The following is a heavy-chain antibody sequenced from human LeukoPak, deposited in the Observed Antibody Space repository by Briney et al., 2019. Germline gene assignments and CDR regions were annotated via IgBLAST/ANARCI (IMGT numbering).Heavy chain of an antibody. CDR1: GFTFSSYW. D-gene: IGHD1-7*01. CDR3: ARDNWNFHRAGTPYNWFDP. Sequence: AGGSLRLSCAASGFTFSSYWMSWVRQAPGKGLEWVANIKQDGSEKYYVDSVKGRFTISRDNAKNSLYLQMNSLRAEDTAVYYCARDNWNFHRAGTPYNWFDPWGQGTLVTVSS. CDR2: IKQDGSEK. J-gene: IGHJ5*02. V-gene: IGHV3-7*03.